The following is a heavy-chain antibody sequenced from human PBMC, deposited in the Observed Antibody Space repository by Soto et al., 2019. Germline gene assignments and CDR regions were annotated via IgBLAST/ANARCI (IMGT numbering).Heavy chain of an antibody. CDR1: GFIFSRYT. V-gene: IGHV3-21*01. J-gene: IGHJ6*02. Sequence: EVYLVESGGGLVKPGGSLRVSCEASGFIFSRYTMSWVRQAPGKGLEWVSSISSNGNHIYYPDSFKGRFTISRDNAKNSVYLQMNSLRGEDTAVYYCARDHEELVVQPYYGMDVWGRGTTVTVSS. CDR3: ARDHEELVVQPYYGMDV. D-gene: IGHD2-8*02. CDR2: ISSNGNHI.